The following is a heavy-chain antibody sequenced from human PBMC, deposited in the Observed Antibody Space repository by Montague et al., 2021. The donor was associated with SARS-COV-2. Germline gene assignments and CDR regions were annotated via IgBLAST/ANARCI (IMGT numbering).Heavy chain of an antibody. D-gene: IGHD3-10*01. CDR3: ARLWDFYGSGSYKNSWFDP. CDR2: ISYSGST. CDR1: AGSISTNSYY. V-gene: IGHV4-39*02. Sequence: SETLSLTCTVSAGSISTNSYYWAWIRQPPGKGLEWIGSISYSGSTYFNPSLESRFTMSVDTSKNHFSLKLSSVTAADTAVYYCARLWDFYGSGSYKNSWFDPWGQGTRVTVSS. J-gene: IGHJ5*02.